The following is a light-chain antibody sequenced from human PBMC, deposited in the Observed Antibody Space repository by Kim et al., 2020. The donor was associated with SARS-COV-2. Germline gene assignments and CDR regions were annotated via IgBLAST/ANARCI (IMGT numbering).Light chain of an antibody. CDR1: QSHARKD. CDR2: GAS. Sequence: SPGGRATLSCWASQSHARKDLAWYHQKPGQAPRLLIYGASSRATGIRDRFRASGSGTDFTLIITRLEPEDFAVYYCQQYGGSPHTFGQGTKLEI. V-gene: IGKV3-20*01. CDR3: QQYGGSPHT. J-gene: IGKJ2*01.